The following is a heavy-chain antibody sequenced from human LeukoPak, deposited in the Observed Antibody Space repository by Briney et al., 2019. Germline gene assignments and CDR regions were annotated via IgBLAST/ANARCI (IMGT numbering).Heavy chain of an antibody. J-gene: IGHJ4*02. V-gene: IGHV4-34*01. Sequence: PSETLSLTCAVYGGSFSGYYWSWIRQPPGKGLEWIGEINHSGSTNYNPSLKSRVTISVDTSKNQFSLKLSSVTAADTAVYYCATEAAGPPSPCYFDYWGQGTLVTVSS. CDR1: GGSFSGYY. CDR3: ATEAAGPPSPCYFDY. CDR2: INHSGST. D-gene: IGHD6-13*01.